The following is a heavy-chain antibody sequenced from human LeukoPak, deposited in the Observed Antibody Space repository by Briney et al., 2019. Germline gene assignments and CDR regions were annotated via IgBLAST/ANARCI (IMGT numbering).Heavy chain of an antibody. CDR3: ARRGATRSPFDY. CDR1: GGSVSSGSYY. CDR2: IYYSGST. D-gene: IGHD1-26*01. Sequence: SETLSLTCTVSGGSVSSGSYYWSWIRQPPGKGLEWIGYIYYSGSTNYNPSLKSRVTISVDTSKNQFSLKLSSVTAAGTAVYYRARRGATRSPFDYWGQGTLVTVSS. V-gene: IGHV4-61*01. J-gene: IGHJ4*02.